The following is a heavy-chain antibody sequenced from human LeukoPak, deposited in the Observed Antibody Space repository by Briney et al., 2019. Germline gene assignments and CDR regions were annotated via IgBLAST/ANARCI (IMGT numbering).Heavy chain of an antibody. CDR2: ISSDGSTT. CDR1: GFTFSSYW. Sequence: PGGSLRLSCAASGFTFSSYWMHWVRQATGKGLVLVSRISSDGSTTSYADSVKCRFTISRDNAKNTLYLQMNSLKAEDMAVYYCARVLDRWGQGTLVTVPS. J-gene: IGHJ4*02. CDR3: ARVLDR. V-gene: IGHV3-74*01.